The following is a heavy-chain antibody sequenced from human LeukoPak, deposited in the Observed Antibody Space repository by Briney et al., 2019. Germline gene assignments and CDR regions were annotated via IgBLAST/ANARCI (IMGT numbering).Heavy chain of an antibody. CDR1: GGSISSSSYY. CDR3: ARDNHGGPLTYYDFWSGYFCDEIDY. Sequence: PSETLSLTCTVSGGSISSSSYYWGWIRQPPGKGLEWIGSIYYSGSTYYNPSLKSRVTISVDTSKNQFSLKLSSVTAADTAVYYCARDNHGGPLTYYDFWSGYFCDEIDYWGQGTLVTVSS. V-gene: IGHV4-39*07. D-gene: IGHD3-3*01. J-gene: IGHJ4*02. CDR2: IYYSGST.